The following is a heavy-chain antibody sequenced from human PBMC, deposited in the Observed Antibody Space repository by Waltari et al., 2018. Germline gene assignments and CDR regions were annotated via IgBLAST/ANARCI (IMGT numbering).Heavy chain of an antibody. CDR2: VRGDGRT. D-gene: IGHD2-15*01. CDR3: ARDRGRGLYLDT. J-gene: IGHJ4*02. V-gene: IGHV4-4*02. Sequence: QLQLQESGPGLLRPSGTLSLICAVSGDSMGSTDCWSWVRQPPGKGLEWIGQVRGDGRTNYNPSFASRVIISLDTSTHHFALEVTSATAADTALYYCARDRGRGLYLDTWGQGILVTVAP. CDR1: GDSMGSTDC.